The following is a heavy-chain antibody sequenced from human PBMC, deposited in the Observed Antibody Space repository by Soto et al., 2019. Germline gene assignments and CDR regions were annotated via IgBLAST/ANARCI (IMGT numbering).Heavy chain of an antibody. Sequence: GGSLRLSCAASGFTFSSYAMHWVRQAPGKGLEWVAVISYDGSNKYYADSVKGRFTISRDNSKNTLYLQMNSLRAEDTAVYYCAREAGGGGSWGGYYYYGMDVWGQGTTVTVSS. CDR2: ISYDGSNK. CDR1: GFTFSSYA. V-gene: IGHV3-30-3*01. CDR3: AREAGGGGSWGGYYYYGMDV. D-gene: IGHD6-13*01. J-gene: IGHJ6*02.